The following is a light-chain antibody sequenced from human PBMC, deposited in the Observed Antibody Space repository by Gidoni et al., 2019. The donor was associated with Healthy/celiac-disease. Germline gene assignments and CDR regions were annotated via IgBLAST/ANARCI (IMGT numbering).Light chain of an antibody. CDR3: HWGFT. CDR1: QGISSY. V-gene: IGKV1-9*01. J-gene: IGKJ3*01. CDR2: AAS. Sequence: DIQLTQSPSFLSASVGDRVTITCRASQGISSYLAWYQQKPGKAPKLLIYAASTLQSGVPSRFSGSGSGTEFTLTISSLQPEDFATYYCHWGFTFGPGTKVDIK.